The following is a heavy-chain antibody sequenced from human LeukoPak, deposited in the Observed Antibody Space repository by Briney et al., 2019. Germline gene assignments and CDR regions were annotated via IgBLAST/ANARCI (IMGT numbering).Heavy chain of an antibody. J-gene: IGHJ4*02. CDR1: GFTFSSYA. V-gene: IGHV3-30-3*01. D-gene: IGHD6-19*01. CDR2: ISYDGSNK. CDR3: ARVSSSGWYYFDY. Sequence: PGRSLRLSCAASGFTFSSYAMHWVRQAPGKGLEWVAVISYDGSNKYYADSVKGRFTISRDNSKNTLYLQMNSLRAEDTAVYYCARVSSSGWYYFDYWGQGTLVTASS.